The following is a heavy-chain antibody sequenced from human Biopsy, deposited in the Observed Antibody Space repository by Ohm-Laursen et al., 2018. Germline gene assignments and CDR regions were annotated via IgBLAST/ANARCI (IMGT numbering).Heavy chain of an antibody. Sequence: ASVKVSCKAPGGTFSNYGVNWVRQAPEQGLEWLGGNIPILGTGNYAQKFQDRVTVAADTSTSTATMELRSLRSDDTAVYYCATKLTGYFHHWGQGTLVIVSS. CDR2: NIPILGTG. D-gene: IGHD3-9*01. CDR1: GGTFSNYG. CDR3: ATKLTGYFHH. J-gene: IGHJ1*01. V-gene: IGHV1-69*06.